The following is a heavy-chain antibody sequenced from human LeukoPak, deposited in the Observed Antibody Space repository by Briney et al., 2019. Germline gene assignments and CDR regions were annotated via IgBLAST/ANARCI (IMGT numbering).Heavy chain of an antibody. V-gene: IGHV1-18*01. J-gene: IGHJ6*03. CDR1: GYTFTSYG. D-gene: IGHD5-18*01. Sequence: GASVKVSCKASGYTFTSYGISWVRQAPGQGLEWMGWISAYNGNTNYAQKFQGRVTMTTDTSTNTAYMELRSLGSDDTAVYYCARDQWIQLCCYYTDVWGKGTTVTVSS. CDR2: ISAYNGNT. CDR3: ARDQWIQLCCYYTDV.